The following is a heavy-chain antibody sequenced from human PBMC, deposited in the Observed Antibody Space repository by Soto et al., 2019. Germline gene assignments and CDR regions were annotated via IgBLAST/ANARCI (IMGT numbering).Heavy chain of an antibody. CDR2: INTITGKT. CDR3: ARRGSSSVEY. D-gene: IGHD3-16*01. V-gene: IGHV1-3*04. J-gene: IGHJ4*02. Sequence: ASVKVSCKSSGYTFTTYALHWLRQAPGQRLEWMGWINTITGKTEYSQNFQGRVTISRDTSATTTFLEVSGLRSEDTAMYFCARRGSSSVEYWGQGTLVTVSS. CDR1: GYTFTTYA.